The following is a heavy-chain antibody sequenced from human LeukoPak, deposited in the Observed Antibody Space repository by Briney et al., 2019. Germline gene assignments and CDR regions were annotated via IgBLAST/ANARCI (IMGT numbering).Heavy chain of an antibody. CDR3: ARDGGGYRFYNWFDP. Sequence: GGSLRLSCAASGFTFSNYNMNWVRQAPGKGLEWVSSITSSSTYIYYADSVKGRFTISRDNAKNSLYLQMNSLRAEDTAVYYCARDGGGYRFYNWFDPWGQGTLVTVSS. CDR2: ITSSSTYI. CDR1: GFTFSNYN. D-gene: IGHD5-12*01. V-gene: IGHV3-21*01. J-gene: IGHJ5*02.